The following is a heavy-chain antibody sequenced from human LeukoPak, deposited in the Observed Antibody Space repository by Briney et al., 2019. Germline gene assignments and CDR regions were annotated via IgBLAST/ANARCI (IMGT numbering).Heavy chain of an antibody. Sequence: GGSLRLSCAASGFTFSNYGMSWVRQAPGKGLEWVSGISGSGGSTYYADSVKGRFTISRDNSKNTLYLQMNSLRAEDTAVYYCAKMVRGVLDYWGQGTLVTVSS. CDR1: GFTFSNYG. V-gene: IGHV3-23*01. CDR3: AKMVRGVLDY. J-gene: IGHJ4*02. D-gene: IGHD3-10*01. CDR2: ISGSGGST.